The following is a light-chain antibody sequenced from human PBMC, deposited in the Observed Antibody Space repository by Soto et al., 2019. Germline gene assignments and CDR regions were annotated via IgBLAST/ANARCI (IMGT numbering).Light chain of an antibody. V-gene: IGKV3-15*01. J-gene: IGKJ1*01. CDR3: KQYNNGIPGT. CDR2: GAS. Sequence: EIMIWKSLASLSASLEDGATLSCRANQSISTYLAWYQQKPGQAPRLLIYGASTRATGIPVRFSGSGSGTEFTLTISSLQSEDFAIYYCKQYNNGIPGTFCQGAKEDIK. CDR1: QSISTY.